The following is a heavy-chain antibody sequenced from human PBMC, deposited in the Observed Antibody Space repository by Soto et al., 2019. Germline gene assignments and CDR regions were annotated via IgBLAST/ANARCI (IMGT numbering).Heavy chain of an antibody. CDR3: ASSIAAAGRYFQH. Sequence: ASVKVSCKASGYTFTSYGISWVRQAPGQGLEWMGWISAYNGNTNYAQKLQGRVTMTTDTSTSTAYMELRSPRSDDTAVYYCASSIAAAGRYFQHWGQGTLVTVSS. CDR2: ISAYNGNT. CDR1: GYTFTSYG. V-gene: IGHV1-18*01. J-gene: IGHJ1*01. D-gene: IGHD6-13*01.